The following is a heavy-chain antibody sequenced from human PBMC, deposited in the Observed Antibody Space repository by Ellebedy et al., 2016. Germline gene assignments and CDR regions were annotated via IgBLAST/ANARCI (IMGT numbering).Heavy chain of an antibody. CDR3: AKDKSPNLVAATTSMLGY. Sequence: SLKISCAASGFTFDDYALHWVRQAPGKGLEWVSGISWNSGNIAYADSVKGRFTISRDNARNSLYLQLNSLRVDDTAFYYWAKDKSPNLVAATTSMLGYWGQGALVTVSS. CDR2: ISWNSGNI. D-gene: IGHD2-15*01. V-gene: IGHV3-9*01. J-gene: IGHJ4*02. CDR1: GFTFDDYA.